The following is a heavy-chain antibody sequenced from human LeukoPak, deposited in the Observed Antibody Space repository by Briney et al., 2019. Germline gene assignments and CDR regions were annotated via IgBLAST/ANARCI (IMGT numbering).Heavy chain of an antibody. CDR3: AKEIENRSSWPPFDY. Sequence: GGSLRLSCAASGFTFSSYSMNWVRQAPGKGLEWVSAISGSGGSTYYADSVKGRFTISRDNSKNTLYLQMTSLRAEDTAVYYCAKEIENRSSWPPFDYWGQGTLVTVSS. CDR1: GFTFSSYS. V-gene: IGHV3-23*01. J-gene: IGHJ4*02. D-gene: IGHD6-13*01. CDR2: ISGSGGST.